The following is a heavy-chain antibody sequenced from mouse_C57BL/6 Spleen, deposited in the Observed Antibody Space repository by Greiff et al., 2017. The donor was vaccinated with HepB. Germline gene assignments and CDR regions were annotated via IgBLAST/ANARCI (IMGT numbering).Heavy chain of an antibody. CDR2: INPSNGGT. J-gene: IGHJ4*01. CDR3: ARYSSSYYAMDY. D-gene: IGHD1-1*01. CDR1: GYTFTSYW. Sequence: QVQLQHPGTELVKPGASVKLSCKASGYTFTSYWMHWVKQRPGQGLEWIGNINPSNGGTNYNEKFKSKATLTVDKSSSTAYMQLSSLTSEDSAVDYCARYSSSYYAMDYWGQGTSVTVAS. V-gene: IGHV1-53*01.